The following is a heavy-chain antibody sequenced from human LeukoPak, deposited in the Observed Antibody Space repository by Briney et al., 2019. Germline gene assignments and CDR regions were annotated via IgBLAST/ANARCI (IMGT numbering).Heavy chain of an antibody. CDR2: IYYSGST. CDR1: GGSISSYY. J-gene: IGHJ6*02. D-gene: IGHD3-10*01. CDR3: ARGYVGGFGELINYYYYGMDV. Sequence: SETPSLTCTVSGGSISSYYWSWIRQPPGKGREGIGYIYYSGSTNYNPSHRSRVTISVDTSKNQFSLKLRSVTAADTAVYYCARGYVGGFGELINYYYYGMDVWGQGTTVTVSS. V-gene: IGHV4-59*01.